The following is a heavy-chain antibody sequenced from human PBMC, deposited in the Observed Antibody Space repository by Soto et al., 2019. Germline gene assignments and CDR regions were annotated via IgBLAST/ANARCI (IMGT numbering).Heavy chain of an antibody. D-gene: IGHD3-3*01. CDR3: ARVPISYYDFWSGYFDGTRYYYGMDF. J-gene: IGHJ6*02. CDR2: TYYRSKWYN. V-gene: IGHV6-1*01. CDR1: GDSVSSNSAA. Sequence: SQALSLTCAISGDSVSSNSAAWNWIRQSPSRGLEWPGRTYYRSKWYNDYAVSVKSRITINPDTSKNQFSLQLNSVTPEDTAVYYCARVPISYYDFWSGYFDGTRYYYGMDFWGQGTTVTVSS.